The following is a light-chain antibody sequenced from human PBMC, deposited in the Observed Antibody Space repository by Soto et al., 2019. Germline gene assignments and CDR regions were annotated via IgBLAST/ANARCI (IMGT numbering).Light chain of an antibody. V-gene: IGKV3-20*01. CDR2: GAS. J-gene: IGKJ5*01. Sequence: IVLTPSPVTLSLSPGDIATLSCRASQTFSNSFLSWHQQLPGPPPRLLIYGASMRATGLPDRFSGGASGTYFTLTIRRLDPDVVAFYYRQHCGSSSTFGQGTRREIK. CDR3: QHCGSSST. CDR1: QTFSNSF.